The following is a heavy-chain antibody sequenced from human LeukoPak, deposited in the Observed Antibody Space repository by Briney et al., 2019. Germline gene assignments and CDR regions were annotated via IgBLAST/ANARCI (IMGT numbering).Heavy chain of an antibody. CDR3: AKDRRLPWDYFDS. CDR1: GFTFSSYW. J-gene: IGHJ4*02. D-gene: IGHD5-12*01. Sequence: GGSLRLSCEVSGFTFSSYWMSWVRQAPGKGLEWVANIKQDGSEKNYVDSVKGRFTISRDNSKNTLYLQMNSLRAEDTAIYYCAKDRRLPWDYFDSWGQGTLVTVSS. V-gene: IGHV3-7*03. CDR2: IKQDGSEK.